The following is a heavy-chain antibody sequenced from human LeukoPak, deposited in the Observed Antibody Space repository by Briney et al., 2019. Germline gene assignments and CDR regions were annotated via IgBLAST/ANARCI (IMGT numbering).Heavy chain of an antibody. CDR3: ARDYDIEV. Sequence: GGSLRLSCAASGFTFSSYAMHWVRQAPGKGLEWVAVISYDGSNKYYADSVKGRFTISRDNSKNTLYLQMNSLRAEDTAVYYCARDYDIEVGGQGTLVTVSS. CDR1: GFTFSSYA. J-gene: IGHJ4*02. CDR2: ISYDGSNK. V-gene: IGHV3-30-3*01. D-gene: IGHD2-2*01.